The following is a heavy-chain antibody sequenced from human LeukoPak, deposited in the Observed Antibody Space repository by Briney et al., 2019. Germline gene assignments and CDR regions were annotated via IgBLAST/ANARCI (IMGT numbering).Heavy chain of an antibody. Sequence: SWIRQHPGKGLEWIGFIYYTGSTFYNPSLKSRVTISVDTSKKQFSLKLSSVTAADTAVYYCARADYGDYYYGMDVWGQGTTVTVSS. J-gene: IGHJ6*02. CDR3: ARADYGDYYYGMDV. V-gene: IGHV4-31*02. CDR2: IYYTGST. D-gene: IGHD4-17*01.